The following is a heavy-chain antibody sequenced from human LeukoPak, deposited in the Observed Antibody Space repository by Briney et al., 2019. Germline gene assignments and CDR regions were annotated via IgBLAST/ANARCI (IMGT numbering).Heavy chain of an antibody. Sequence: SETLSLTCTVSGGSISNINYYWGWIRQPPGKGLEWIGSIYYSGSTYYNPSLKSRVTISADTSKNQFSLKLSSVTAADTAVYYCARLTPPVVPAAPGGNWFDPWGQGTLVTVSS. D-gene: IGHD2-15*01. CDR2: IYYSGST. CDR1: GGSISNINYY. V-gene: IGHV4-39*07. J-gene: IGHJ5*02. CDR3: ARLTPPVVPAAPGGNWFDP.